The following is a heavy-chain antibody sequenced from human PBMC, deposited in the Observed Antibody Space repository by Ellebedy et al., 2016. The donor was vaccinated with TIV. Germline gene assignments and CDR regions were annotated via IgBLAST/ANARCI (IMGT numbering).Heavy chain of an antibody. D-gene: IGHD6-19*01. J-gene: IGHJ4*02. Sequence: PGGSLRLSCVASGFSFSTYGMHWVRQAPGKGLEWVAFIRYDGSFKDYADSVKGRFTISSYNSKNALYLQMNSLRTEDTAVFYCAKDGQWLVRGAIDSWGQGTLVAVSS. CDR1: GFSFSTYG. V-gene: IGHV3-30*02. CDR2: IRYDGSFK. CDR3: AKDGQWLVRGAIDS.